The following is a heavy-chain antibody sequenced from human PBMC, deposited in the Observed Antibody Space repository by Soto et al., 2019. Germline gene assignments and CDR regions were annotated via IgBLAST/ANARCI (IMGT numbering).Heavy chain of an antibody. CDR3: ARVYRSGWGDAFDI. J-gene: IGHJ3*02. CDR2: INPSGGST. V-gene: IGHV1-46*01. D-gene: IGHD6-19*01. CDR1: GYTFTSYY. Sequence: QVQLVQSGAEVKKPGASVKVSCKASGYTFTSYYMHWVRQAPGQGLEWMGIINPSGGSTSYAQKFQGRVTMTRDTGASTVYMELSSLRTEDKAVYYCARVYRSGWGDAFDIWGQGTMVTVSS.